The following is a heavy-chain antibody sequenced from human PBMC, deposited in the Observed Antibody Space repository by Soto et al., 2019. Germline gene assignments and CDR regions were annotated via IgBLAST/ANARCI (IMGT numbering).Heavy chain of an antibody. CDR3: ARDLGPERAYNYGCTY. J-gene: IGHJ4*02. D-gene: IGHD5-18*01. CDR2: ISYDGSNK. Sequence: QVQLVESGGGVVQPGRSLRLSCAASGFTFSSYAMHWVRQAPGKGLEWVAVISYDGSNKYYADSVKGRFTISRDNSKTTLYLQMSSLRAEDTAVYYCARDLGPERAYNYGCTYWGQGTLVTVSS. V-gene: IGHV3-30-3*01. CDR1: GFTFSSYA.